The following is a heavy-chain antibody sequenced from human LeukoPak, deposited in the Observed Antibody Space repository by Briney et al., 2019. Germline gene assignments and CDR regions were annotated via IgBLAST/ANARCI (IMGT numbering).Heavy chain of an antibody. D-gene: IGHD3-22*01. CDR1: GFTFSSYS. Sequence: GGFLRLSCAASGFTFSSYSMNWVRQAPGKGLEWVSYISSSSSTIYYADSVKGRFTISRDNAKNSLYLQMNSLRAEDTAVYYCAREYYYDSSGHPEDAFDIWGQGTMVTVSS. V-gene: IGHV3-48*01. CDR2: ISSSSSTI. J-gene: IGHJ3*02. CDR3: AREYYYDSSGHPEDAFDI.